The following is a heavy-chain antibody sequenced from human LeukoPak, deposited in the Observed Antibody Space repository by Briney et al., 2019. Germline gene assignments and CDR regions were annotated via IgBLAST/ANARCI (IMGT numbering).Heavy chain of an antibody. J-gene: IGHJ4*02. V-gene: IGHV1-8*03. CDR1: GYTFTSYD. CDR2: MNPNSGNT. Sequence: ASVKGSCKASGYTFTSYDINWVRQATGPGLEWMGWMNPNSGNTGYAQKFQGRVTITRNTSISTAHMELSSLRSEDTAVYYCARVTGGSPGDYWGQGTLVTVSS. D-gene: IGHD2-8*02. CDR3: ARVTGGSPGDY.